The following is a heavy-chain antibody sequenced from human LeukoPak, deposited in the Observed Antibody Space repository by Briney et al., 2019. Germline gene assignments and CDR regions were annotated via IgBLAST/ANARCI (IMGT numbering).Heavy chain of an antibody. V-gene: IGHV5-51*01. CDR3: ARSLVGRPRPMTWYFDL. CDR1: HSPFMNSW. J-gene: IGHJ2*01. Sequence: GSLPISCPVSHSPFMNSWVGCMRLEPGKSLECMSTIYLVNQETQYSPSFQGQVTISADRSINTAYLQWSSLKASDTAMYYCARSLVGRPRPMTWYFDLWGRGTLVTVSS. D-gene: IGHD1-26*01. CDR2: IYLVNQET.